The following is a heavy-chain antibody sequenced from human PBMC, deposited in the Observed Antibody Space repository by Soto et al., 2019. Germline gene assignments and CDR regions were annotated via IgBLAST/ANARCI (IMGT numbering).Heavy chain of an antibody. CDR3: AADATAWQQMVPSDY. CDR1: GFTFTSSA. V-gene: IGHV1-58*01. CDR2: TAVGSGYT. J-gene: IGHJ4*02. D-gene: IGHD2-8*01. Sequence: GASVKVSCKASGFTFTSSAFQWVRQARGQRLEWIGWTAVGSGYTNYAQRFQDRVTLTRDMSTATTYMELSRLTSEDTAIYYCAADATAWQQMVPSDYWGQGTLVTVS.